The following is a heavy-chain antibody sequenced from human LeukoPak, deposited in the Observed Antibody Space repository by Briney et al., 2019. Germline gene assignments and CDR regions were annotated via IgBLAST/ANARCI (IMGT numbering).Heavy chain of an antibody. D-gene: IGHD3-10*01. CDR1: GYTFTGYY. Sequence: ASVKVSCKASGYTFTGYYMHWVRQAPGQGLEWMGWINPNSGGANYAQKFQGRVTMTRDTSISTAYMELSRLRSDDTAVYYCARAGRVDYYGSGSYYHIDYWGQGTLVTVSS. CDR2: INPNSGGA. CDR3: ARAGRVDYYGSGSYYHIDY. V-gene: IGHV1-2*02. J-gene: IGHJ4*02.